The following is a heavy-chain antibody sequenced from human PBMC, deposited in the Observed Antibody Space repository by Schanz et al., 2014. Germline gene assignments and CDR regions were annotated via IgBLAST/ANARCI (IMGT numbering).Heavy chain of an antibody. V-gene: IGHV3-23*04. J-gene: IGHJ4*02. CDR1: GFTFSTDA. CDR2: ISASGGDT. CDR3: AKSQGSSFDS. Sequence: EVQLVESGGGLVRPGGSLRLSCAASGFTFSTDAMSWVRQAPGKGLEWLSVISASGGDTYYADSVKGRFTISSDNSKSTLYLQMSSLRAEDTAVYYCAKSQGSSFDSWGQGTLVTVSS. D-gene: IGHD6-13*01.